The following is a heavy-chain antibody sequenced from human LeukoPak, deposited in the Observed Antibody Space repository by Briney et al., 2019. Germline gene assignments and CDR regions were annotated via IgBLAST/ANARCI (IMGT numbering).Heavy chain of an antibody. Sequence: ASVTVSCKASGYTFTGYYMHWVRPAPGQGLEWMGWINPNSGGTNYAQKFQGRVTMTRDTSISTAYMELSRLRSDDTAVYYCARDQHSSSWYIDYWGQGTLVTVSS. CDR1: GYTFTGYY. V-gene: IGHV1-2*02. CDR3: ARDQHSSSWYIDY. CDR2: INPNSGGT. D-gene: IGHD6-13*01. J-gene: IGHJ4*02.